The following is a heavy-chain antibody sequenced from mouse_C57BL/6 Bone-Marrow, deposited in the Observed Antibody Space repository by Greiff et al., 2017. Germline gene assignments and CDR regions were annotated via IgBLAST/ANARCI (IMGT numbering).Heavy chain of an antibody. CDR3: ARHGFYVGKFDY. V-gene: IGHV5-6*01. D-gene: IGHD2-3*01. J-gene: IGHJ2*01. CDR1: GFTFSSYG. Sequence: EVQRVESGGDLVRPGGSLKLSCAASGFTFSSYGMSWVRQTPDQGLEWVATISSGGGYTYYPDRVKGRFTISRDNAKNTLYLQMSSRKSEYTAMYYGARHGFYVGKFDYWGQGTTLTVSS. CDR2: ISSGGGYT.